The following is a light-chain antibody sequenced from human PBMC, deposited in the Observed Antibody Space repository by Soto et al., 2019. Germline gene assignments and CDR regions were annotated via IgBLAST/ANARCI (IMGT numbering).Light chain of an antibody. CDR2: AVS. V-gene: IGLV2-14*03. J-gene: IGLJ2*01. Sequence: QSVLTQPASVSGSPGQSITISCTGTTSDVGDYNYVSWYQHHPGKAPKLMIYAVSNRPSGVSNRFSGSKSGNTASLTISGLQAEDEADYYCSSYTSSSTVVFGGGTQLTVL. CDR3: SSYTSSSTVV. CDR1: TSDVGDYNY.